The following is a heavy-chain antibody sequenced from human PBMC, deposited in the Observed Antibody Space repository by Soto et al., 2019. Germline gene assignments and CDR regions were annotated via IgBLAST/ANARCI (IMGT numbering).Heavy chain of an antibody. Sequence: GGSLRLSCAASGFTFSSYAMSWVRQAPGKGLEWVSAISGSGGSTFYADSVKGRFTISRDNSKNTLYLQMNSLRADDTALYYCAKEDYSSGRAEYFQHWGQGTLVTVSS. CDR1: GFTFSSYA. CDR2: ISGSGGST. D-gene: IGHD6-19*01. J-gene: IGHJ1*01. V-gene: IGHV3-23*01. CDR3: AKEDYSSGRAEYFQH.